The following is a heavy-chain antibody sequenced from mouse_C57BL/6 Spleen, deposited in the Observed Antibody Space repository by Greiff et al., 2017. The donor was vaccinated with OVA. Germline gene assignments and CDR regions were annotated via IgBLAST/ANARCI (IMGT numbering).Heavy chain of an antibody. J-gene: IGHJ3*01. Sequence: VKLEESGPGLVAPSQSLSITCTVSGFSLTSYGVDWVRQSPGTGLEWLGVIWGVGSTNYNSALKSRLSISQDNSKSQVFLNMNSLQTDDTAMYYCASGDDPFAYWGQGTLVTVSA. V-gene: IGHV2-6*01. CDR1: GFSLTSYG. CDR3: ASGDDPFAY. D-gene: IGHD2-12*01. CDR2: IWGVGST.